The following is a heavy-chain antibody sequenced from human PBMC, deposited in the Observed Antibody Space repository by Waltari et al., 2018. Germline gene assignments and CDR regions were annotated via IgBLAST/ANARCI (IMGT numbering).Heavy chain of an antibody. V-gene: IGHV4-39*01. Sequence: QLQLHESGPGLVKPSETLSLTCLVSGGSISTSSYYWGWIRQTPGEGLEWIGSIFYSGSTYYRPSLKSRVTISVDTPKNQMSLKLGSVTVADTAVYYCARHALRCRPSAAYWGQGALVTVSS. CDR3: ARHALRCRPSAAY. CDR1: GGSISTSSYY. J-gene: IGHJ4*02. D-gene: IGHD2-15*01. CDR2: IFYSGST.